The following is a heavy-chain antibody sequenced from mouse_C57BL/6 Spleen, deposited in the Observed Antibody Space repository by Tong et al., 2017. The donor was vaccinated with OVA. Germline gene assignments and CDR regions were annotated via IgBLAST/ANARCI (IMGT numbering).Heavy chain of an antibody. CDR1: GFTFTSYC. D-gene: IGHD2-5*01. CDR3: ASLDYYSNHWYFDV. V-gene: IGHV1-72*01. J-gene: IGHJ1*03. CDR2: IDPNSGGT. Sequence: VQLQESGAELVKPGASVTLSCNASGFTFTSYCMHWVKQRPGRGLEWIGRIDPNSGGTNYNEKFKSKTTLNVDKSNRTAYMQISSLTSEDSAVYYCASLDYYSNHWYFDVWGTGTTVTVSS.